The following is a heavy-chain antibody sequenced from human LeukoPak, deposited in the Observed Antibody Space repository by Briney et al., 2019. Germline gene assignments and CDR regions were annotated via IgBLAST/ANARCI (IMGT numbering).Heavy chain of an antibody. J-gene: IGHJ4*02. CDR1: GFTFSSYA. Sequence: PGGSLRLSCAASGFTFSSYAMHWVRQAPGKGLEWVAVISYDGSNKYYADSVKGRFTISRDNSKNTLYLQMNSLRAEDTAVYYCARDYYGSGSYCSWGQGTLVTVSS. CDR3: ARDYYGSGSYCS. D-gene: IGHD3-10*01. V-gene: IGHV3-30-3*01. CDR2: ISYDGSNK.